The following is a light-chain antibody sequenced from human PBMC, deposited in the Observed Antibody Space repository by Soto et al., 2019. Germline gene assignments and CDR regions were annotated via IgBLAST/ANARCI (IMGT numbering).Light chain of an antibody. V-gene: IGKV3-20*01. J-gene: IGKJ3*01. CDR2: GAS. Sequence: EIVLTQSPGTLSLSPGERATLYCRASQSVGSNYLAWYQQKPGQAPRVLSYGASSRATGIPDRFSGSGSGADFTLTISRLEPEDFAMYYCQQYTTSPFTFGPGTKVDI. CDR3: QQYTTSPFT. CDR1: QSVGSNY.